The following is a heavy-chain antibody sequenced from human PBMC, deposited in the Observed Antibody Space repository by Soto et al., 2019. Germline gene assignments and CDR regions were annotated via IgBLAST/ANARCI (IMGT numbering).Heavy chain of an antibody. CDR3: ARAGAYYYDCSGYKDAFDI. D-gene: IGHD3-22*01. Sequence: QVQLQESGPGLVKPSQTLSLTCTVSGGSISSGGYYWSWIRQHPGKGLEWIGYIYYSGSTYYNPSLKCLVTISVDTSKNQFSLKLSSVTAADTAVYYCARAGAYYYDCSGYKDAFDIWGQGTMVTVSS. V-gene: IGHV4-31*01. CDR1: GGSISSGGYY. J-gene: IGHJ3*02. CDR2: IYYSGST.